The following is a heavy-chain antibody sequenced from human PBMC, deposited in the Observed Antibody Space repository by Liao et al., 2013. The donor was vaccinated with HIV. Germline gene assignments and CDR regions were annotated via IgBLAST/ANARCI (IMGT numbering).Heavy chain of an antibody. V-gene: IGHV4-39*07. D-gene: IGHD5-24*01. Sequence: QLQLQESGPGLVKPSETLSLTCTVSGGSMSSSSYYWGWIRQPPGKGLEWIGSIYYSGSTYYNPSLKSRVTISVDTSKNQFSLKLSSVTAADTAVYYCARMATINYYYYYYMDVWGKGTTVTVSS. CDR3: ARMATINYYYYYYMDV. CDR2: IYYSGST. J-gene: IGHJ6*03. CDR1: GGSMSSSSYY.